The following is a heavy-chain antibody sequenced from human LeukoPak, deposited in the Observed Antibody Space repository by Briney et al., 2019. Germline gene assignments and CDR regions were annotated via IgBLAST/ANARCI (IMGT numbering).Heavy chain of an antibody. CDR3: ATGDKELLFKRRKGGFDP. D-gene: IGHD2-2*01. J-gene: IGHJ5*02. V-gene: IGHV1-3*03. CDR2: INAGNGNT. CDR1: GYTFTSYA. Sequence: ASVKVSCKASGYTFTSYAMHWVRQAPGQRLEWMGWINAGNGNTKYSQEFQGRVTITRDTSASTAYMELSSLRSEDVAVYYCATGDKELLFKRRKGGFDPWGQGTLVTVSS.